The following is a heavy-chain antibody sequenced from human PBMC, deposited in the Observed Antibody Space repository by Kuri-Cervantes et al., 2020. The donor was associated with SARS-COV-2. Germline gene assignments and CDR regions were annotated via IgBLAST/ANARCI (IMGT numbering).Heavy chain of an antibody. CDR1: GGTFSSYA. Sequence: SVKVSCKASGGTFSSYAISWVRQAPGQGLEWMGRIIPIFGTANYAQKFQGRVTMTEDTSTDTAYMELSSLRSEDTAVYYRATVGSSTRGGSYLWGQGTLVTVSS. D-gene: IGHD1-26*01. J-gene: IGHJ4*02. V-gene: IGHV1-69*06. CDR3: ATVGSSTRGGSYL. CDR2: IIPIFGTA.